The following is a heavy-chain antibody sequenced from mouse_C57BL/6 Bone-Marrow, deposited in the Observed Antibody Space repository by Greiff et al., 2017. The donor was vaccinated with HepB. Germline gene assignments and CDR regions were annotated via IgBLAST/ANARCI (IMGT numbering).Heavy chain of an antibody. CDR1: GFSFNTYA. CDR2: IRSKSNNYAT. CDR3: TTALFDY. J-gene: IGHJ2*01. D-gene: IGHD1-2*01. V-gene: IGHV10-1*01. Sequence: DVQLQESGGGLVQPKGSLKLSCAASGFSFNTYAMNWVRQAPGKGLEWVARIRSKSNNYATYYADSVKDRFTNSRDDSESMLYLQMNNLKTEDTSMDYCTTALFDYWGQGTTLTVSS.